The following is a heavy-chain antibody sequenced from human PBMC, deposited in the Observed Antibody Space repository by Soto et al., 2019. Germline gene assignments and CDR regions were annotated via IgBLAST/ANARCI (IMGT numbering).Heavy chain of an antibody. J-gene: IGHJ5*02. CDR3: ARGWVWFGDLTGWFER. CDR1: GGSFSGYY. V-gene: IGHV4-34*01. Sequence: SETLSLTCAVYGGSFSGYYWSWIRQPPGKGLEWIGEINHSGSTNYNPSLKSRVTISVDTSKNQFSLKLSSVTAADTAVYYCARGWVWFGDLTGWFERWGQGTLVIVSS. CDR2: INHSGST. D-gene: IGHD3-10*01.